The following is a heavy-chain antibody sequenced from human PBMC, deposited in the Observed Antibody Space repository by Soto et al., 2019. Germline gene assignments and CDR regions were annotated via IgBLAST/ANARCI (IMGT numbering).Heavy chain of an antibody. J-gene: IGHJ4*02. CDR3: ARDRTAASADY. D-gene: IGHD6-13*01. CDR2: INNDGSST. V-gene: IGHV3-74*01. CDR1: GFTFSSYW. Sequence: EVQLVESGGGLVQPGGSLRLSCAASGFTFSSYWMHWVRQVPGKGLVWVSHINNDGSSTTYADSVKGRFTISRDNAKNTQNLQMNSLRAEDTAVYYCARDRTAASADYWGQGTLVTVSS.